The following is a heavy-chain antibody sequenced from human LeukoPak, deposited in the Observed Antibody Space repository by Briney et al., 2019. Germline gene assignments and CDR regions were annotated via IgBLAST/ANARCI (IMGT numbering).Heavy chain of an antibody. Sequence: SETLSLTCTVSGGSISSYYWSWIRQPPGKGLEWIGYIYYSGSTNYNPSLKSRVTISVDTSKNQFSLKLSSVTAADTAVYYCARGRIWYSYGSDYWGQGTLVTVSS. V-gene: IGHV4-59*01. CDR1: GGSISSYY. D-gene: IGHD5-18*01. CDR3: ARGRIWYSYGSDY. CDR2: IYYSGST. J-gene: IGHJ4*02.